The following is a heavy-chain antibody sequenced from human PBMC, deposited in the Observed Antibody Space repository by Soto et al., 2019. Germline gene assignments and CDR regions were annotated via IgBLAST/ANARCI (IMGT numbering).Heavy chain of an antibody. J-gene: IGHJ4*02. D-gene: IGHD3-10*02. CDR1: GFSLSHNG. Sequence: GTLRLSCEVSGFSLSHNGMDWVRQTPGKGLEWVAFMSYDGSDTFYADSVKGRFTISRDNSKNTLFLKMSNLRAEDTAMYYCTIVRVADSALDHWGQGTLVTVSP. CDR3: TIVRVADSALDH. CDR2: MSYDGSDT. V-gene: IGHV3-30*02.